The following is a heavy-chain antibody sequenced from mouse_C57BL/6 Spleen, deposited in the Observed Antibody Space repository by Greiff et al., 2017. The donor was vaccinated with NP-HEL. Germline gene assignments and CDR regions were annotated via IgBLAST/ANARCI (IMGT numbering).Heavy chain of an antibody. J-gene: IGHJ3*01. CDR2: FYPGSGSI. V-gene: IGHV1-62-2*01. Sequence: VQLQESGAELVKPGASVKLSCKASGYTFTEYTIHWVKQRSGQGLEWIGWFYPGSGSIKYNEKFKDKATLTADKSSSTVYMELSRLTSEDSAVYFCARHEENYYGYVGWFAYWGQGTLVTVSA. D-gene: IGHD2-2*01. CDR1: GYTFTEYT. CDR3: ARHEENYYGYVGWFAY.